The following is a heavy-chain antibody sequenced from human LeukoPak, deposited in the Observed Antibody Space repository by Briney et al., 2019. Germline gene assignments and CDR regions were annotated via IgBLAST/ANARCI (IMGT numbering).Heavy chain of an antibody. CDR2: ISGSGSRT. Sequence: PGGSLRLSCAASGFTFSSYGMSWVRQAPGKGLEWVSGISGSGSRTYYADSVKGRFTISRDNSKNTLYLQMNSLRAEDTAVYYCPPPLSLSNCGGDCYTGVWGQGTLVTVSS. V-gene: IGHV3-23*01. J-gene: IGHJ4*02. D-gene: IGHD2-21*02. CDR3: PPPLSLSNCGGDCYTGV. CDR1: GFTFSSYG.